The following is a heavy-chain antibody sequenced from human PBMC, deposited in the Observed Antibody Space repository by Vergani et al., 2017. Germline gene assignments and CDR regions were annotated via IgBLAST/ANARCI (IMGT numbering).Heavy chain of an antibody. J-gene: IGHJ6*02. D-gene: IGHD3-3*01. Sequence: QVQLQETGPGLVKPSGTLSLTCAVSGGSISSSNWWNWVRQPPGKGLEGIGEIYHGGRTNYNPSLKSRVTISIYKSKNQFSLKLSSVTASATDVYYCARRSHYFWRGYHPYGMDVWGQGTTVTVSS. CDR2: IYHGGRT. CDR3: ARRSHYFWRGYHPYGMDV. V-gene: IGHV4-4*02. CDR1: GGSISSSNW.